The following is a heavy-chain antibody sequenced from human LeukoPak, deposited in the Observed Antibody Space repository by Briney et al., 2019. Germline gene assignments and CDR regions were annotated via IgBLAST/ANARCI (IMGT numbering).Heavy chain of an antibody. D-gene: IGHD6-25*01. CDR3: ARASGYYYYYMDV. V-gene: IGHV3-21*01. CDR1: GFTFSSYS. Sequence: GGSLRLPCAASGFTFSSYSMNWVRQAPGKGLEWVSSISSSSSYIYYADSVKGRFTISRDNAKNSLYLQMNSLRAEDTAVYYCARASGYYYYYMDVWGKGTTVTVSS. J-gene: IGHJ6*03. CDR2: ISSSSSYI.